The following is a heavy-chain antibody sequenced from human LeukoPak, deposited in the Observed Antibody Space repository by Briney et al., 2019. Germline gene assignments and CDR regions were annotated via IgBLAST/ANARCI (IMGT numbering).Heavy chain of an antibody. J-gene: IGHJ4*02. CDR1: GFTFSSYG. CDR3: AKNIGGLDY. CDR2: ISSAGSGT. D-gene: IGHD2/OR15-2a*01. Sequence: PGGTLRLSCVASGFTFSSYGMSWVRQAPGKGLEWVSAISSAGSGTYNADSVKGRFIISRDNSKNTLYLQMNSLRVEDAALYYCAKNIGGLDYWGQGTLVTVSS. V-gene: IGHV3-23*01.